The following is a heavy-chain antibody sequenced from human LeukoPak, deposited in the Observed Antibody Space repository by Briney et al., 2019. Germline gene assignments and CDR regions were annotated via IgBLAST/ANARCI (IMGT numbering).Heavy chain of an antibody. D-gene: IGHD3-16*01. CDR1: GGAMGSYY. V-gene: IGHV4-59*01. J-gene: IGHJ6*04. CDR3: TRGGNMDV. CDR2: VYYSETP. Sequence: SETLSLTCTVSGGAMGSYYWNWIRQSPGEGLEWIGHVYYSETPSYNPSLKRRVPISSGPSKNQFPLTLVSVTAADTAVYYCTRGGNMDVWGKGITVIVSS.